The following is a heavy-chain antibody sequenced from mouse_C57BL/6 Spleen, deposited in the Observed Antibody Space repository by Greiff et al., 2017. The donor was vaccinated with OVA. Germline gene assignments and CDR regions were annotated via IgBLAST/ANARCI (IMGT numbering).Heavy chain of an antibody. CDR3: ARYGNSGISVRYTDN. CDR1: GFTFSSYA. CDR2: ISDGGSYT. J-gene: IGHJ2*01. D-gene: IGHD1-1*01. Sequence: EVQLVESGGGLVKPGGSLKLSCAASGFTFSSYAMSWVRQTPEKRLEWVATISDGGSYTYYPDNVKGRFTISRDNAKNNLYLQMSHLKSEDTAMYYCARYGNSGISVRYTDNWGQGTTLTVSS. V-gene: IGHV5-4*01.